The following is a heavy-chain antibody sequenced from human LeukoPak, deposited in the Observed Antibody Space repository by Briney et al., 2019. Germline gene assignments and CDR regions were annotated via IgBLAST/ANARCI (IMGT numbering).Heavy chain of an antibody. D-gene: IGHD2-2*01. CDR3: ARVSRVVVPAAISY. Sequence: ASVKVSCKASGYTFTGYYMHWVRQAPGQGLEWMGWINPNSGGTNYAQKFQGRVTMTRDTSISTAYMELSRLRSDDTAEYYCARVSRVVVPAAISYWGQGTLVTVSS. J-gene: IGHJ4*02. V-gene: IGHV1-2*02. CDR2: INPNSGGT. CDR1: GYTFTGYY.